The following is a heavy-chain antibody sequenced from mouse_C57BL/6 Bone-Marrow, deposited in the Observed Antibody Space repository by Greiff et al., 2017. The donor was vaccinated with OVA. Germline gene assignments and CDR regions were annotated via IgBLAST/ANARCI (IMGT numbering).Heavy chain of an antibody. CDR1: GYTFTSYW. Sequence: QVQLQQPGAELVKPGASVKLSCKASGYTFTSYWMQWVKQRPGQGLEWIGEIDPSDSYTNSNQKFKGKATLTVDTSSSTAYMQLSSLTSEDSAVYYCARGGGYWGQGTTLTVSS. J-gene: IGHJ2*01. V-gene: IGHV1-50*01. CDR2: IDPSDSYT. CDR3: ARGGGY.